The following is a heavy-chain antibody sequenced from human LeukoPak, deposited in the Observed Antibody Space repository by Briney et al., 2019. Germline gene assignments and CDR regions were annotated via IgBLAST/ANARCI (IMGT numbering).Heavy chain of an antibody. D-gene: IGHD3-9*01. J-gene: IGHJ4*02. CDR1: GFTFSSYA. CDR2: ISGSGGST. Sequence: GGSLRLSCAASGFTFSSYAMSWVRQAPGKGLEGVSAISGSGGSTYYADSVKGRFTISRDNSKNTLYLQMNSLRAEDTAVYYCAVEYYDILTGYPSFDYWGQGTLVTVSS. CDR3: AVEYYDILTGYPSFDY. V-gene: IGHV3-23*01.